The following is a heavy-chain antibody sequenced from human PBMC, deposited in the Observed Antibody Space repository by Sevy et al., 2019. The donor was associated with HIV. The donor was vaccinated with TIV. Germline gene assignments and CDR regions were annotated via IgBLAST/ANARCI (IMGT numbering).Heavy chain of an antibody. Sequence: PAETLSLTCTVSGGSISSGDYYWSWIRQPPGKGLEWIGYIYYSGSTYYNPSLKSRVTISVDTSKNQFSLQLSPVTAADTEVYSCARERENPHYLDYWGQGNLVTVSS. J-gene: IGHJ4*02. CDR2: IYYSGST. V-gene: IGHV4-30-4*01. CDR3: ARERENPHYLDY. CDR1: GGSISSGDYY. D-gene: IGHD1-26*01.